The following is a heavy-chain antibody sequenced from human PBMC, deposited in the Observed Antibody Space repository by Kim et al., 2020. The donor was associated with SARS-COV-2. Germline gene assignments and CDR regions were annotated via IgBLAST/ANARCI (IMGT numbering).Heavy chain of an antibody. V-gene: IGHV3-53*01. CDR3: ARRSSGWYEDEAFDI. D-gene: IGHD6-19*01. Sequence: SGKGRFTITQDNSKNTLYLQMNRLRAEDTPVYYCARRSSGWYEDEAFDIWGQGTMVTVSS. J-gene: IGHJ3*02.